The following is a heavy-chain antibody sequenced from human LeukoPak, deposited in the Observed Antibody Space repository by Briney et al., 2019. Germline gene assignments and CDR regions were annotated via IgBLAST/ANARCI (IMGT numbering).Heavy chain of an antibody. CDR3: ARIQLGYCSSTSCYNLPGVRFDP. Sequence: SETLSLTCAVYGGSFSGYYWSWIRQPPGKGLEWIGEINHSGSANYNPSLKSRVTISVDTSKNQFSLKLSSVTAADTAVYYCARIQLGYCSSTSCYNLPGVRFDPWGQGTLVTVSS. D-gene: IGHD2-2*02. V-gene: IGHV4-34*01. CDR2: INHSGSA. J-gene: IGHJ5*02. CDR1: GGSFSGYY.